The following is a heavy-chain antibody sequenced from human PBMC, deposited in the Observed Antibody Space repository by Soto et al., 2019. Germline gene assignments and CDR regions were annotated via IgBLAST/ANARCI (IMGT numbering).Heavy chain of an antibody. CDR2: MNPNSGNT. D-gene: IGHD4-17*01. Sequence: QVRLVQSGAEVKKPGASVKVSCKASGYTFTSYDINWVRQATGQGFEYLGWMNPNSGNTGYVKKFQGRVTRTRDTPTSTDSMDMSRSRSGATAVYYYARRLKYGDCSRWFDPWGPGTLVTVSS. J-gene: IGHJ5*02. CDR3: ARRLKYGDCSRWFDP. CDR1: GYTFTSYD. V-gene: IGHV1-8*01.